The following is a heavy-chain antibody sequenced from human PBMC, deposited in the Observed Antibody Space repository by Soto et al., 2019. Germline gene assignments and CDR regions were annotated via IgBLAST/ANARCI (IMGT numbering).Heavy chain of an antibody. D-gene: IGHD1-26*01. Sequence: SETLSLTCTVSGGSVRSSTYFWGWIRQPPGKGLEWIGSIYYGGSTCYSPSLKSRVTISVDTSKNQFSLKLSAVTAADTAVYHCARVGRLGGTPYYFDYWGQGTLVTVSS. CDR2: IYYGGST. V-gene: IGHV4-39*01. CDR3: ARVGRLGGTPYYFDY. CDR1: GGSVRSSTYF. J-gene: IGHJ4*02.